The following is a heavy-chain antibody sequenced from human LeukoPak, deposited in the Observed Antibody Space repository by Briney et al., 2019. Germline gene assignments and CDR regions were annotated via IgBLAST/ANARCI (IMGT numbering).Heavy chain of an antibody. J-gene: IGHJ4*02. V-gene: IGHV4-61*02. Sequence: SQTLSLTCTVSGGSISSGSYYWRWLRQPAGTGLEWIGRIYTSGSTNYNPSLKSRVTISVDTSKNQFSLKLSSVTAADTAVYYCARESPQTGIAAAGTSHFDYWGQGTLVTVSS. CDR2: IYTSGST. CDR1: GGSISSGSYY. D-gene: IGHD6-13*01. CDR3: ARESPQTGIAAAGTSHFDY.